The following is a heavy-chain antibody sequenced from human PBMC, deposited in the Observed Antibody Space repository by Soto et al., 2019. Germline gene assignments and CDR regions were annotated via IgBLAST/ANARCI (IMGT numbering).Heavy chain of an antibody. CDR1: GGTFSSYA. CDR3: ARDRISGGRGWLQIGSCLEV. V-gene: IGHV1-69*06. Sequence: ASVKVSCKASGGTFSSYAISWVRQAPGQGLEWMGGIIPIFGTANYAQKFQGRVTITADKSTSTAYMELSSLRSEDTAVYYCARDRISGGRGWLQIGSCLEVWGQGTLVTVSS. D-gene: IGHD3-16*01. J-gene: IGHJ4*02. CDR2: IIPIFGTA.